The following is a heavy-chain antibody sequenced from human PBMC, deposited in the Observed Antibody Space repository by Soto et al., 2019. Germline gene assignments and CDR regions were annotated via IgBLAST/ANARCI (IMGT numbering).Heavy chain of an antibody. Sequence: EVQLVESGGGLVQPGGSLRLSCTASGFTFSDHYMDWVRQAPGKGLEWIGRIRNKATSYTTEYAASVKGRFTISRDDSQNSLYLQMNSLNTEDTAVYYCARSVAATVDYWGQGTLVTVSS. J-gene: IGHJ4*02. V-gene: IGHV3-72*01. CDR1: GFTFSDHY. CDR2: IRNKATSYTT. CDR3: ARSVAATVDY. D-gene: IGHD6-19*01.